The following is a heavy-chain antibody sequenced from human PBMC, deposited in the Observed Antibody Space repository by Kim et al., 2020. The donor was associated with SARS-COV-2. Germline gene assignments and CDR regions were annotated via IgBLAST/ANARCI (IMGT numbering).Heavy chain of an antibody. J-gene: IGHJ4*02. V-gene: IGHV1-18*01. D-gene: IGHD5-18*01. Sequence: NYAQKLQGRVTMTTDTSTSTAYMELRSLRSDDTAVYYCARIQLWNRLLDCWGQGTLVTVSS. CDR3: ARIQLWNRLLDC.